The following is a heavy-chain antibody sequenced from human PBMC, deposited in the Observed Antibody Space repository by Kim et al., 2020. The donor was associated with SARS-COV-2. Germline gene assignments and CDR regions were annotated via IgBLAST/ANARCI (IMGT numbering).Heavy chain of an antibody. J-gene: IGHJ4*02. CDR2: INHSGST. Sequence: SETLSLTCAVYGGSFSGYYWSWIRQPPGKGLEWIGEINHSGSTNYNPSLKSRVTISVDTSKNQFSLKLSSVTAADTAVYYCARDPEQGHTITGMDYWGQGTLVTVSS. CDR1: GGSFSGYY. V-gene: IGHV4-34*01. D-gene: IGHD1-20*01. CDR3: ARDPEQGHTITGMDY.